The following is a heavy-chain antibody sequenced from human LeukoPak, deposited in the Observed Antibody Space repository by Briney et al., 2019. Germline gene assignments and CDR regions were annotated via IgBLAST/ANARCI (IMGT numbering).Heavy chain of an antibody. CDR1: GDSMTSYY. V-gene: IGHV4-59*08. D-gene: IGHD2/OR15-2a*01. CDR3: ATAPHVNYFDF. J-gene: IGHJ4*02. CDR2: ISYSGST. Sequence: PSETLSLACTVSGDSMTSYYWSWIRQSPGKGLEWFGYISYSGSTNYNPSLKSRVTISIDTSKNQFSLKLSSVTAADTAVYYCATAPHVNYFDFWGQGALVTVST.